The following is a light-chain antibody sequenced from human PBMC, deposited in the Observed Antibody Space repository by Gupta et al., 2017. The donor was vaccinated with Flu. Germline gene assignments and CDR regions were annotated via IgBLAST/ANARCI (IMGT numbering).Light chain of an antibody. CDR1: QSLLYSTNSKNY. Sequence: DIVMTQSPDSLAVSLGERATINCKSSQSLLYSTNSKNYLAWYQQKPRQPPKLLIYWASTRESGVPDRFSGSGSGTDFTLTISSLQAEDVAVYYCQQDYITPPTFGGGTKVEIK. CDR3: QQDYITPPT. CDR2: WAS. J-gene: IGKJ4*01. V-gene: IGKV4-1*01.